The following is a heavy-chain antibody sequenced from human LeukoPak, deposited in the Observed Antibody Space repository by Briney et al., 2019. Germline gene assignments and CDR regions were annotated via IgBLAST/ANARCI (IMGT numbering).Heavy chain of an antibody. CDR1: GFTFSSYA. CDR2: IGAGGTFT. D-gene: IGHD3-9*01. Sequence: GGSLRLSCTASGFTFSSYAMNWVRQAPGKGLEWVSGIGAGGTFTYYADSVKGRFTISRDNSRNTLYLQMNSLRAEDTAVYYCAKPPKLRYFDWNRGAVDYWGQGTLVTVSS. CDR3: AKPPKLRYFDWNRGAVDY. J-gene: IGHJ4*02. V-gene: IGHV3-23*01.